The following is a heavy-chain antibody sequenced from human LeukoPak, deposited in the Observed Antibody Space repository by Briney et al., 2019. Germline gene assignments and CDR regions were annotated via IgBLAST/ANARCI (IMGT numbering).Heavy chain of an antibody. J-gene: IGHJ4*02. D-gene: IGHD1-1*01. CDR3: ARGRVLDY. Sequence: SETLSLTCTVSGGSVSSGSYYWSWIRQPPGKGLEWIGYIYYSGSTNYNPSLKSRVTISVDTSKNQFSLKLSSVTAADTAVYYCARGRVLDYWGQGTLVTVSS. CDR1: GGSVSSGSYY. CDR2: IYYSGST. V-gene: IGHV4-61*01.